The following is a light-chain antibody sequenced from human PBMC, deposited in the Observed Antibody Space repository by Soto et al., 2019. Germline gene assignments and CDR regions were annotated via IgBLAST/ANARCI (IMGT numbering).Light chain of an antibody. CDR3: QHLNSWPPIT. CDR2: SAS. V-gene: IGKV1-9*01. Sequence: DIPLTQSPSFVSASVGDRVTITCRASQDISSYLAWYQQKPGTAPKLLIHSASVLESGVPSRFSGSGSGTHFTLTINNLQPEDFATYYCQHLNSWPPITFGQGTRLDIK. CDR1: QDISSY. J-gene: IGKJ5*01.